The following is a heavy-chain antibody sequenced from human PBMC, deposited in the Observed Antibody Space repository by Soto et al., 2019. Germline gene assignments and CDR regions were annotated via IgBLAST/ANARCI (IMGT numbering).Heavy chain of an antibody. CDR3: VRGEGGWETY. CDR2: INSDGSST. D-gene: IGHD6-19*01. CDR1: GFTFSSYW. J-gene: IGHJ4*02. V-gene: IGHV3-74*01. Sequence: EVQLMESGGGLVQPGGSLRLSCAASGFTFSSYWMHWVRQAPGKGLVWVSRINSDGSSTTYADSVKGRFTISRDNARNTLYLQMNSLRAEDTAVYYCVRGEGGWETYWGQGTLVTVSS.